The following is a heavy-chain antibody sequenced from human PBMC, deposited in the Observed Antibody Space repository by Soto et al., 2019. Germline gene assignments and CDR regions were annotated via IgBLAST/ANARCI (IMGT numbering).Heavy chain of an antibody. Sequence: GESLKISCKGSEYSFSTYWIAWVRQMPGKGLEWMGIIYPSDSDTRYSPSFQGQVTISADQSINTAYLQWDSLKASDTAIYYCARPANTVADHFDLWGQGAPVTVSS. CDR1: EYSFSTYW. V-gene: IGHV5-51*01. CDR2: IYPSDSDT. CDR3: ARPANTVADHFDL. D-gene: IGHD4-17*01. J-gene: IGHJ4*02.